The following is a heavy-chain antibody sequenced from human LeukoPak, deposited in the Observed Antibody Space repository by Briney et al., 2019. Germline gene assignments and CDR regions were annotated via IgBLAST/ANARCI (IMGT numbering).Heavy chain of an antibody. CDR3: ARRGTYQNWLDP. J-gene: IGHJ5*02. D-gene: IGHD3-16*01. CDR2: IYYSGST. V-gene: IGHV4-59*01. Sequence: SETLSLTCTVSGGSISSYYWSWIRQPPEKGLEWIGYIYYSGSTNYNPSLKSRVTISVDTSKNQFSLKLSSVTAADTAVYYCARRGTYQNWLDPWGQGTLVTVSS. CDR1: GGSISSYY.